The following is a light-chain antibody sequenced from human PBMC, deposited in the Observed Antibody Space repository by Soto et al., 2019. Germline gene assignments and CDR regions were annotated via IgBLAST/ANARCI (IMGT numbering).Light chain of an antibody. V-gene: IGKV3-15*01. J-gene: IGKJ1*01. Sequence: IVMTQSPATLSVSPGERATLSCRASQSVSSNLAWYQQKPGQAPRLLIYGASTRATGVPGRFSGSGSGTEFTLTISSLQSEDFAVYYCQQYNDWWTFGQGTKVDIK. CDR2: GAS. CDR1: QSVSSN. CDR3: QQYNDWWT.